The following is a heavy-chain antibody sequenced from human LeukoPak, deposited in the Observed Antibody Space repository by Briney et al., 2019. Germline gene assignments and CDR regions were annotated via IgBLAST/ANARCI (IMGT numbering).Heavy chain of an antibody. CDR1: GYTFTGYY. CDR3: ARSRFGEEDNWFDP. CDR2: INPNSGGT. D-gene: IGHD3-10*01. Sequence: ASVKVSCKASGYTFTGYYMHWVRQAPGQGLEWMGWINPNSGGTNYAQKFQGRVTMTRDTSISTAYMELSRLRSDDTAVYYCARSRFGEEDNWFDPWGQGTLVTVSS. V-gene: IGHV1-2*02. J-gene: IGHJ5*02.